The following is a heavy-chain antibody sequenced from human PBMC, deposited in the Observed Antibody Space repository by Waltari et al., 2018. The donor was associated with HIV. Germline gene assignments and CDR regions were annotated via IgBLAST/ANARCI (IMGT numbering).Heavy chain of an antibody. CDR2: ISYSAGDT. V-gene: IGHV1-46*01. CDR1: VYTFTFYY. CDR3: ARGHEYTNGLDY. Sequence: QDQLVQSGAEGKKPGASVTVSCQGSVYTFTFYYVHWGRQAPGQGLKWIGLISYSAGDTNYTSDFQGRGSMTRDTSTNTVYMELRSLNSDDSAMYYCARGHEYTNGLDYWGQGTLISVTS. J-gene: IGHJ4*02. D-gene: IGHD2-8*01.